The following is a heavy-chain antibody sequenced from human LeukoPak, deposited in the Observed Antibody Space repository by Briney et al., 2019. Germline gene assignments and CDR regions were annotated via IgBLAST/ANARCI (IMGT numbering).Heavy chain of an antibody. Sequence: GGSLRLSCAASGFTFSSYAMHWVRQAPGKGLEWVAVISYDGSNKYYADSVKGRFTISRDNSKNTLYLQMNSLRAEDTAVYYCASNYYDSSGYYCLGYWGQGTLVTVSS. V-gene: IGHV3-30-3*01. CDR2: ISYDGSNK. J-gene: IGHJ4*02. CDR1: GFTFSSYA. D-gene: IGHD3-22*01. CDR3: ASNYYDSSGYYCLGY.